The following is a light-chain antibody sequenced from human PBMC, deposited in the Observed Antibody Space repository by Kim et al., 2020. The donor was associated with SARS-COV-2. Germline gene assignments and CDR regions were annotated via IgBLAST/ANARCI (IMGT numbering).Light chain of an antibody. V-gene: IGLV2-14*04. J-gene: IGLJ1*01. Sequence: GQSITISCTGTSSEVGGYNYVSWYQQHPGKAPKLMIYDVSKRPSGVSNRFSGSKSGNTASLTISGLQAEDEADYYCSSYTSSSTDVFGTGTKVTVL. CDR3: SSYTSSSTDV. CDR1: SSEVGGYNY. CDR2: DVS.